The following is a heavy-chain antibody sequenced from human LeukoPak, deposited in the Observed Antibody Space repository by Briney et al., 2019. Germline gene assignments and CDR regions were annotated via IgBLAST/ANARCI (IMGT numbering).Heavy chain of an antibody. CDR2: IYYSGST. V-gene: IGHV4-31*03. D-gene: IGHD3-10*01. CDR1: GGSISSGGYC. J-gene: IGHJ4*02. Sequence: SETLSLTCTVSGGSISSGGYCWNWIRQHPGKGLEWIGYIYYSGSTYYNPSLKSRVTISVDTSKNQFSLKLSSVTAADTAVYYCARDQGSYYYGSGHAIDYWGQGTLVTVSS. CDR3: ARDQGSYYYGSGHAIDY.